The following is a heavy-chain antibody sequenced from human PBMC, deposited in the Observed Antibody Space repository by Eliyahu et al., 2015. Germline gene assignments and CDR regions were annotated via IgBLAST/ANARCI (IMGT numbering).Heavy chain of an antibody. V-gene: IGHV4-34*01. CDR1: VGSFSGYY. CDR2: INHSGST. Sequence: QVQLQQWGAGLLKPSETLSLTCAAYVGSFSGYYWXWIRXPPGKGLEWIGEINHSGSTNYNPSLKSRVTISVDTSKNQFSLKLSSVTAADTAVYYCARTDIVVVPAATPTASDYYYYGMDVWGQGTTVTVSS. D-gene: IGHD2-2*01. CDR3: ARTDIVVVPAATPTASDYYYYGMDV. J-gene: IGHJ6*02.